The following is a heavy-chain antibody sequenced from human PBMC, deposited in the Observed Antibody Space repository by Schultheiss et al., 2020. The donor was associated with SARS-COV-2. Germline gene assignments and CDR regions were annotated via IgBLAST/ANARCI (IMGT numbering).Heavy chain of an antibody. CDR3: ARRPYYDSSGYLVFAFDI. Sequence: SQTLSLTCTVSGGSISSSSYYWGWIRQPPGKGLEWIGSIYYSGSTYYNPSLKSRVTISVDTSKNQFSLKLSSVTAADTAVYYCARRPYYDSSGYLVFAFDIWGQGTMGTGSS. D-gene: IGHD3-22*01. J-gene: IGHJ3*02. CDR1: GGSISSSSYY. V-gene: IGHV4-39*01. CDR2: IYYSGST.